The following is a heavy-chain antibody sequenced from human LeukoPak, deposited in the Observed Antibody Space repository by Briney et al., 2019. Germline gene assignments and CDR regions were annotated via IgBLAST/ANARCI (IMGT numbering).Heavy chain of an antibody. Sequence: SESLSLTCTVSGGSINSYYWSWIRQPPGKGLEWIGYIYYSGNTNYNPSLKSRVTISVDTSKNQFSLKLSSVTAADTAVYYCARANSGYYLGGFDYWGQGTLVTVSS. D-gene: IGHD5-12*01. CDR1: GGSINSYY. V-gene: IGHV4-59*01. CDR2: IYYSGNT. CDR3: ARANSGYYLGGFDY. J-gene: IGHJ4*02.